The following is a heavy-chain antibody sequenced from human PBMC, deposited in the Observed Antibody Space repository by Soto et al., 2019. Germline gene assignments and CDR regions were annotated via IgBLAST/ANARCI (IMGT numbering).Heavy chain of an antibody. CDR2: ISGSGGST. CDR1: GFTFSSYA. CDR3: AKVLRPNWGLDY. V-gene: IGHV3-23*01. D-gene: IGHD7-27*01. Sequence: EVQLLESGGGLVQPGGSLRLSCAASGFTFSSYAMSWVRQAPGKGLEWVSAISGSGGSTYYADSVKGRFTISRDKSKNTLYLQMNSLRAEDTAVYYCAKVLRPNWGLDYWGQGTLVTDCS. J-gene: IGHJ4*02.